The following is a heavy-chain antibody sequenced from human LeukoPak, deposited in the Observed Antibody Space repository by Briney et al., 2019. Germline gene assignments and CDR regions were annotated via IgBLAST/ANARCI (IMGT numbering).Heavy chain of an antibody. CDR2: INAGNGNT. J-gene: IGHJ4*02. CDR3: ARDGLWMATFDY. D-gene: IGHD5-24*01. Sequence: ASVKVSCKASGYTFTSYAMHWVRQAPGQRLEWMGWINAGNGNTKYSQKFQGRVTITRDTSASTAYMELSSLRSEDTAVYYCARDGLWMATFDYWGQGTLVTVSS. V-gene: IGHV1-3*01. CDR1: GYTFTSYA.